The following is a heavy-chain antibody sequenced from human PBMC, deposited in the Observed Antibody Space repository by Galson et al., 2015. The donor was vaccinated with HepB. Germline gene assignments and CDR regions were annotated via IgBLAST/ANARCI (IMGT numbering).Heavy chain of an antibody. Sequence: SLRLSCAASGFTFSSYWMHWVRQAPGKGLVWVSRINSDGSSTSYADSVKGRFTISRDIAKNTLYLQMNSLRAEDTAVYYCARGLVYGDYAPWGQGTLVTVSS. J-gene: IGHJ4*02. CDR3: ARGLVYGDYAP. CDR2: INSDGSST. CDR1: GFTFSSYW. D-gene: IGHD4-17*01. V-gene: IGHV3-74*01.